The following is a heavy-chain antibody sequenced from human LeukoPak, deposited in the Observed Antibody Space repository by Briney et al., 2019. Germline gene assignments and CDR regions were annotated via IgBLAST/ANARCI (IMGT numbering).Heavy chain of an antibody. J-gene: IGHJ4*02. CDR1: GGSFSGYY. Sequence: SEILSLTCAVYGGSFSGYYWSWIRQPPGKGLEWIGEINHSGSTNYNPSLKSRVTISVDTSKNQFSLKPSSVTAADTAVYYCARGAAADYWGQGTLVTVSS. D-gene: IGHD6-13*01. V-gene: IGHV4-34*01. CDR2: INHSGST. CDR3: ARGAAADY.